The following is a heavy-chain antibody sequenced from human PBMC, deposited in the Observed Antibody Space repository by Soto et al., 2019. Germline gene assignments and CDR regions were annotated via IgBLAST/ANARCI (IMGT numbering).Heavy chain of an antibody. V-gene: IGHV3-23*01. J-gene: IGHJ5*02. CDR1: GFTFSSCA. CDR2: ISGSGGST. D-gene: IGHD3-3*01. CDR3: AKAGSLLRFLEWTYNWFDP. Sequence: GGSLRLSCAASGFTFSSCAMSWVRQAPGRGLEWVSAISGSGGSTYYADSVKGRFTISRDNSKNTLYLQMNSLRAEDTAVYYCAKAGSLLRFLEWTYNWFDPWGQGTLVTVSS.